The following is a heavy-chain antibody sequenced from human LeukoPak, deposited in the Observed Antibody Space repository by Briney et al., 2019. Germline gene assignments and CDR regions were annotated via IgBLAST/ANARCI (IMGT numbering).Heavy chain of an antibody. CDR1: GGSISSYY. V-gene: IGHV4-59*08. D-gene: IGHD7-27*01. CDR3: ARRLGNRLLDY. J-gene: IGHJ4*02. CDR2: IYYSGST. Sequence: SETLSLTCTVSGGSISSYYWYWIRQPPGKGLEWIGYIYYSGSTNYNPSLKSRVTISVDTSKNQFSLNLSSVTAADTAVYYCARRLGNRLLDYWGQGTLVTVSS.